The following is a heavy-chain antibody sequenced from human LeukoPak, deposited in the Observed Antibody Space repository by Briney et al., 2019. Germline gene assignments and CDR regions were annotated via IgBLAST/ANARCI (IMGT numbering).Heavy chain of an antibody. CDR2: ISADGGST. V-gene: IGHV3-43*02. D-gene: IGHD6-19*01. J-gene: IGHJ4*02. CDR1: GFTFDNYA. CDR3: AKDSRPGQWLVTGLDY. Sequence: GGSLRLSCAASGFTFDNYAMSWVRQAPGKGLEWVSLISADGGSTYYADSVKGRFTISRDNRKNSLYLQMNSLRTEDTALYYCAKDSRPGQWLVTGLDYWGQGTLVTVSS.